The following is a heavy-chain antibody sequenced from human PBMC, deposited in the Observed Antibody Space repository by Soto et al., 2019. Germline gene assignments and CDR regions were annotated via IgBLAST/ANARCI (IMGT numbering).Heavy chain of an antibody. Sequence: WGSLRLSCAASGINFNDYWMSWVRQAPGKGLEWVANIKEDGSSKYYVDSVKGRFTISRDNAKNSLYLQMNSLRAEVTALYYCASESWYVFDHWGQGTPVTVSS. J-gene: IGHJ4*02. D-gene: IGHD6-13*01. CDR3: ASESWYVFDH. CDR2: IKEDGSSK. V-gene: IGHV3-7*03. CDR1: GINFNDYW.